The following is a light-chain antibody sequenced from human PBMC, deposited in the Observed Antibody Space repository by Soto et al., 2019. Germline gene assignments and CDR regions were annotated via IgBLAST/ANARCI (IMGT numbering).Light chain of an antibody. V-gene: IGLV1-40*01. CDR2: GNS. CDR1: SSNIGTGYD. Sequence: QGLLTHPHSVSRAPGQRFTISCTGRSSNIGTGYDVHWYQQLPGTAPELLIYGNSNRPSGVPDRFSGSKSGTSASLAITGLQAEDEADYYCQSFDSSRFYVFGTGTKVTVL. J-gene: IGLJ1*01. CDR3: QSFDSSRFYV.